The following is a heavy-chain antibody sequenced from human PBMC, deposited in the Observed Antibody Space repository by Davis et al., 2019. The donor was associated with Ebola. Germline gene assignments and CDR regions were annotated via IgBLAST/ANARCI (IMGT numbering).Heavy chain of an antibody. CDR1: GFSVSESY. J-gene: IGHJ4*02. CDR2: IRYDGKNE. D-gene: IGHD2-8*01. Sequence: GESLKISCAAFGFSVSESYMTWVRQAPGKGLEWVAFIRYDGKNEYYADSVKGRFTISRDNSKNTLYLQMNSLRPEDTAVYYCAKAFMYGGDYWGQGTLVTVSS. CDR3: AKAFMYGGDY. V-gene: IGHV3-30*02.